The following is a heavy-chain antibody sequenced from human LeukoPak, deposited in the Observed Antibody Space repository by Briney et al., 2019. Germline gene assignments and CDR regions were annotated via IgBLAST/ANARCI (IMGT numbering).Heavy chain of an antibody. V-gene: IGHV1-24*01. J-gene: IGHJ4*02. CDR1: GYTLTELS. CDR2: FDPEDGET. Sequence: ASVKVSCKVSGYTLTELSMHWVRQAPGKGLEWMGGFDPEDGETIYAQKFQGRVTMTEDTSTDTAYMELSSLRSEDTAVYYCATAEGPYDFWSGLLGYWGQGTLVTVSS. CDR3: ATAEGPYDFWSGLLGY. D-gene: IGHD3-3*01.